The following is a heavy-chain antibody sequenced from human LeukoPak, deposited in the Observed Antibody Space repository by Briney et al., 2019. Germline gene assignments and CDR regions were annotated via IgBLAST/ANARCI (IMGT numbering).Heavy chain of an antibody. CDR2: ISTSGRGGAT. V-gene: IGHV3-23*01. CDR3: ARAPGSLVSVAGRPYYFDF. D-gene: IGHD6-6*01. J-gene: IGHJ4*02. Sequence: GGSLRLSCAASGFTSSEYAMAWVRQAPGKGLESVYIISTSGRGGATYYADSMKGRFTISRDSPKNTLYLQMNSLRAEDTAVYYCARAPGSLVSVAGRPYYFDFWGQGTLVTVSS. CDR1: GFTSSEYA.